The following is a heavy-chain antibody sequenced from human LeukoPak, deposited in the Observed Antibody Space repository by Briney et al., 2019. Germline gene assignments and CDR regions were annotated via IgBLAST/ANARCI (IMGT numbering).Heavy chain of an antibody. V-gene: IGHV3-7*01. J-gene: IGHJ4*02. CDR3: ATHSGFRHDY. CDR1: GFIFSNYW. Sequence: GSLRLSCADSGFIFSNYWMSWVRQAPGKGLEWVANMNEDGSNVYYVGSVKGRFTISRDNAKSSLYLQMNSLRAEDTAVYYCATHSGFRHDYWGQGTLVTVSS. CDR2: MNEDGSNV. D-gene: IGHD5-18*01.